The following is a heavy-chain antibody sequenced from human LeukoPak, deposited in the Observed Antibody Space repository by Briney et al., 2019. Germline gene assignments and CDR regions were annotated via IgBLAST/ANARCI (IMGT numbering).Heavy chain of an antibody. Sequence: GRSLRLSCAASGFSFSSYGIHWVRQAPGKGLEWVAVIWHDGSNKYYADSVKGRFTISRDNSKNTLFLQMNSLRAEDTAVYFCARDYLVGANVEYYFDSWGQGTLVTVSS. CDR2: IWHDGSNK. D-gene: IGHD1-26*01. CDR3: ARDYLVGANVEYYFDS. CDR1: GFSFSSYG. J-gene: IGHJ4*02. V-gene: IGHV3-33*01.